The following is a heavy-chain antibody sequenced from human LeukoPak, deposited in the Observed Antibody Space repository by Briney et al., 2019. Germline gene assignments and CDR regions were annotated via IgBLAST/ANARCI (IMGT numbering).Heavy chain of an antibody. CDR1: GDSISSSNYY. Sequence: PSETLSLTCTVSGDSISSSNYYWGWIRQPPGKGLEWIGSIYYSGSTYYNPSLKSRVTISVDTSRNQFSLKLSSVTAADTAVYYCARRRGALDYWGQGTLVTVHS. CDR2: IYYSGST. V-gene: IGHV4-39*01. J-gene: IGHJ4*02. CDR3: ARRRGALDY. D-gene: IGHD1-26*01.